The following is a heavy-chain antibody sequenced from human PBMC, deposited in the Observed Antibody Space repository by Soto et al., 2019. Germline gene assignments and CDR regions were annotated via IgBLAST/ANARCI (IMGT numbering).Heavy chain of an antibody. CDR3: SFGRWSAETFDV. Sequence: QVHLIQSGAEVKKPGSSVKVSCKAAGGTFNTYTLNWVRQAPGHGLEWLGRIIPLLTVTNSAQKFQGSLTLPQDESTVTAFTELTRLRSDATDVYYCSFGRWSAETFDVWGQGTMVTVSS. D-gene: IGHD2-2*01. V-gene: IGHV1-69*02. CDR2: IIPLLTVT. J-gene: IGHJ3*01. CDR1: GGTFNTYT.